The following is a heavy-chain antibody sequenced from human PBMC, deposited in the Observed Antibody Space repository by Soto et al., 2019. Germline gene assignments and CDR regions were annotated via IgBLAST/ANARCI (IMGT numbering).Heavy chain of an antibody. J-gene: IGHJ5*02. Sequence: GGSLRLSCAASGFTFSNAWMSWVRQAPGKGLEWVGRIKSKTDGGTTDYAAPVKGRFTISRDDSKNTLYLQMNSLKTEDTAVYYCTTAIRAAYCSGGSCYSYNWFDPWGQGTLVTVSS. CDR1: GFTFSNAW. V-gene: IGHV3-15*01. D-gene: IGHD2-15*01. CDR2: IKSKTDGGTT. CDR3: TTAIRAAYCSGGSCYSYNWFDP.